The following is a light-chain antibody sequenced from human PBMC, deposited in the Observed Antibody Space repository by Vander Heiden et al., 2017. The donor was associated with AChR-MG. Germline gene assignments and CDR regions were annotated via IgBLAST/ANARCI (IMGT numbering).Light chain of an antibody. CDR2: EVT. V-gene: IGLV2-8*01. J-gene: IGLJ3*02. CDR3: SSFASSNTWV. CDR1: TDVGSYDY. Sequence: TDVGSYDYVSWYQHHPGKGPKLMIYEVTKRPSGVPDRFSGSKSGNTASLTVSGRQAEDEADYYCSSFASSNTWVFGGGTKVTVL.